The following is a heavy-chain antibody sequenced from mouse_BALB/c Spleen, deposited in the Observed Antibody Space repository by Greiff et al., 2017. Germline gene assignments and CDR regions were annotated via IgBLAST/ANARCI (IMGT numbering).Heavy chain of an antibody. CDR1: GFSLTSYD. V-gene: IGHV2-9-2*01. CDR3: VRDLLYDGYYVFDY. J-gene: IGHJ2*01. Sequence: VKLMESGPGLVAPSQSLSITCTVSGFSLTSYDISWIRQPPGKGLEWLGVIWTGGGTNYNSAFMSRLSISKDNSKNQVFLKMNSLQTDDTAIYYCVRDLLYDGYYVFDYWGQGTTLTVSS. CDR2: IWTGGGT. D-gene: IGHD2-3*01.